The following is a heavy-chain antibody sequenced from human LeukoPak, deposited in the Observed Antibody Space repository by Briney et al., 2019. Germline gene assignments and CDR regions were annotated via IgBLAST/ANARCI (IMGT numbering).Heavy chain of an antibody. CDR3: ARAEKPNWGNYYYYYCMDV. CDR2: ISAYSGNT. J-gene: IGHJ6*03. V-gene: IGHV1-18*01. D-gene: IGHD7-27*01. CDR1: GYTFSSYG. Sequence: GASVKVSCKASGYTFSSYGISWVRQAPGQGLEWMGWISAYSGNTHYAQKFQGRVTMTTDTSTTTAYMELRGLRSDDTAVYYCARAEKPNWGNYYYYYCMDVWGKGTTVTVSS.